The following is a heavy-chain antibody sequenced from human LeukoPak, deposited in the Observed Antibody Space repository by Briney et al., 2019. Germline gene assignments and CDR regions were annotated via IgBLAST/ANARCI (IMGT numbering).Heavy chain of an antibody. CDR3: AALYGSGSYYYYYYGMDV. CDR1: GGSFSGYY. V-gene: IGHV4-59*01. Sequence: SETLSLTCAVYGGSFSGYYWSWIRQPPGKGLEWIGYIYYSGSTNYNPSLKSRVTISVDTSKNQFSLKLSSVTAADTAVYYCAALYGSGSYYYYYYGMDVWGQGTTVTVSS. D-gene: IGHD3-10*01. CDR2: IYYSGST. J-gene: IGHJ6*02.